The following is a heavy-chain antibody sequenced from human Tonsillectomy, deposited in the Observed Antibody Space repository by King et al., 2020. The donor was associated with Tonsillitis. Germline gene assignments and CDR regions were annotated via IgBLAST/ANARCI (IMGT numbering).Heavy chain of an antibody. Sequence: VQLVQSGGGVVQPGRSLRLSCAASGFTFSSYGMHWVRQAPGKGLEWVAVIWYDGSEKYYGDSVKGRFTISRDNSNNALYLQINSLRVEDTAVYYCARDSNRYSSYYGMDVWGQGTTVTVSS. CDR1: GFTFSSYG. CDR3: ARDSNRYSSYYGMDV. CDR2: IWYDGSEK. D-gene: IGHD2-21*01. V-gene: IGHV3-33*01. J-gene: IGHJ6*02.